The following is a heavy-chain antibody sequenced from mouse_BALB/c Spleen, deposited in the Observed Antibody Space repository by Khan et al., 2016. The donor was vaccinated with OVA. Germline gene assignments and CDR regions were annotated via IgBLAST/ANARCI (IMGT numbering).Heavy chain of an antibody. CDR2: ISYSGNT. CDR1: GYSITSDYA. CDR3: ARIKGGDFDY. Sequence: EVQLQESGPGLVKPSQSLSLTCTVTGYSITSDYAWNWIRQFPGNNLEWMGYISYSGNTKYTPSLKSRISITRDTSQNQFFLQLNSVSIEDTATDACARIKGGDFDYWGQGTTLTVSS. V-gene: IGHV3-2*02. J-gene: IGHJ2*01.